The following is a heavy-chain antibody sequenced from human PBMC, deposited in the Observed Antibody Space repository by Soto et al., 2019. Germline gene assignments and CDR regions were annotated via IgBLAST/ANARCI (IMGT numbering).Heavy chain of an antibody. J-gene: IGHJ4*02. CDR3: ARDSGSGSYYNFDY. CDR2: IWYDGSNK. CDR1: GFTFSSYG. D-gene: IGHD3-10*01. Sequence: GGSLRLSCAASGFTFSSYGMHWVRQAPGKGLEWVAVIWYDGSNKYYADSVKGRFTISRDNAKNSLYLQMNSLRAEDTAVYYCARDSGSGSYYNFDYWGQGTLVTVSS. V-gene: IGHV3-30*12.